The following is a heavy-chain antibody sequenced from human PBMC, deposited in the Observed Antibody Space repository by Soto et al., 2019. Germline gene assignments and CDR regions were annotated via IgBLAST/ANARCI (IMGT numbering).Heavy chain of an antibody. D-gene: IGHD4-17*01. CDR1: GGSISSYY. V-gene: IGHV4-59*12. CDR2: IYYSGST. Sequence: SETLSLTCTVSGGSISSYYWSWIRQPPGKGLEWIGYIYYSGSTNYNPSLKSRVTISVDTSKNQFSLKLSSVTAADTAVYYCARGYGGNSRSLDYWGQGTLVTVSS. J-gene: IGHJ4*02. CDR3: ARGYGGNSRSLDY.